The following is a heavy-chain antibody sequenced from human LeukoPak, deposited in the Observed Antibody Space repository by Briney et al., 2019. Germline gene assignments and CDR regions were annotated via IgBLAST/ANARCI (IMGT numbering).Heavy chain of an antibody. Sequence: GGSLRLSCAASGFTFSSYGMHWVRQAPGKGLEWVAFIRYDGSNKYYADSVKGRFTISRDNSKNTLYLQMNSLRAEDTAVYYCAKDSLLRFLEWDIPSPTDYWGQGTLVTVSS. CDR2: IRYDGSNK. D-gene: IGHD3-3*01. J-gene: IGHJ4*02. V-gene: IGHV3-30*02. CDR1: GFTFSSYG. CDR3: AKDSLLRFLEWDIPSPTDY.